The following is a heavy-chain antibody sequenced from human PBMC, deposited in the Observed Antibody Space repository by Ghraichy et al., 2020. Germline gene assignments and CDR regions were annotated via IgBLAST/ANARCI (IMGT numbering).Heavy chain of an antibody. J-gene: IGHJ6*02. V-gene: IGHV3-23*01. CDR2: ISGSGGST. D-gene: IGHD3-3*01. CDR1: GFTFSSYA. Sequence: GGSLRLSCAASGFTFSSYAMSWVRQAPGKGLEWVSAISGSGGSTYYADSVKGRFTISRDNSKNTLYLQMNSLRAEDTAVYYCAKDRGSYYDFWSGYFVRQSDYYYGMDVWGQGTTVTVSS. CDR3: AKDRGSYYDFWSGYFVRQSDYYYGMDV.